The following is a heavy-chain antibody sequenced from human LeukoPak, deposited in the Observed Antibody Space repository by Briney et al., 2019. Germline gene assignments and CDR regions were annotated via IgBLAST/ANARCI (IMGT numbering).Heavy chain of an antibody. V-gene: IGHV1-2*02. Sequence: GASVKVSCKTSGYTFSSYDIYWVRQAPGQGLEWMGWINPNSGGTNYAQKFQGRVTMTRDTSISTAYMELSRLRSDDTAVYYCARTYYYDSSGYFYQYYFDYWGQGTLVTVSS. D-gene: IGHD3-22*01. J-gene: IGHJ4*02. CDR3: ARTYYYDSSGYFYQYYFDY. CDR2: INPNSGGT. CDR1: GYTFSSYD.